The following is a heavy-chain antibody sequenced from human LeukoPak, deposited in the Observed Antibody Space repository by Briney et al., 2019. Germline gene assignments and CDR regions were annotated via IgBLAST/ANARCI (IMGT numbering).Heavy chain of an antibody. Sequence: SETLSLTCTVSGGSISSYFWSCIRQPAGEGLEWIGRIYTSGSTNYNPSLKSRVTVSVDTSKNQFSLKLTSVTAADTAVYYCARGPRSSGAYSFDYWGQGTLVTVSS. CDR2: IYTSGST. D-gene: IGHD6-19*01. V-gene: IGHV4-4*07. J-gene: IGHJ4*02. CDR3: ARGPRSSGAYSFDY. CDR1: GGSISSYF.